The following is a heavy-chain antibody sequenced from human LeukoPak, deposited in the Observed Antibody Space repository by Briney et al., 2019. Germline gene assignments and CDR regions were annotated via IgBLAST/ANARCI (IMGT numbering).Heavy chain of an antibody. J-gene: IGHJ6*02. CDR2: ISSSGGTI. Sequence: PGGSLRLSCAASGFTFSNSWMNWVRQAPGKGLEWVSYISSSGGTIYYADSVKGRFTISRDNAKNSLYLQMNSLRAEDTAVYYCARDLSYCTITSCSYYYYGMDVWGRGTTVTVSS. CDR1: GFTFSNSW. CDR3: ARDLSYCTITSCSYYYYGMDV. V-gene: IGHV3-48*04. D-gene: IGHD2-2*01.